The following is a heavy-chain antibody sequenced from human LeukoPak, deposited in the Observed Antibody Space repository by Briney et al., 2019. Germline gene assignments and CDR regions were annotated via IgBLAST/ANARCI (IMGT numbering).Heavy chain of an antibody. J-gene: IGHJ6*03. D-gene: IGHD3-3*01. CDR1: GGSFSGYY. CDR3: AGGNIIRVVRSYYMDV. V-gene: IGHV4-34*01. Sequence: PSETLSLTCAVCGGSFSGYYWCWIRQPPGKGQEWIGEINHSGSTNYNPSLKSRATISVETSKNRLSLKLSSVTAQDRALYYCAGGNIIRVVRSYYMDVWGKGTTVTV. CDR2: INHSGST.